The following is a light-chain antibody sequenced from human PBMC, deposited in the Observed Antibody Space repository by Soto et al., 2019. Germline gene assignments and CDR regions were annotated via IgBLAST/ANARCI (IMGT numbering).Light chain of an antibody. CDR1: QRASRQY. CDR3: QQRSN. V-gene: IGKV3-11*01. J-gene: IGKJ5*01. CDR2: GAS. Sequence: PGERAPLSCRASQRASRQYLSWYQQRPDQPPRLLIYGASTRAAGIPVRFSGSGSGTDFTLTISSLEPEDFAVYYCQQRSNFGQGTRLEI.